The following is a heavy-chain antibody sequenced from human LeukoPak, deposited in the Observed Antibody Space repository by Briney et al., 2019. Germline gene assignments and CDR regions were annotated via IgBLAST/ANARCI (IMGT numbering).Heavy chain of an antibody. CDR3: ASPSPSHYHILTGYRYYGMDV. CDR1: GGTFSSYA. V-gene: IGHV1-69*04. CDR2: IIPILGIA. D-gene: IGHD3-9*01. J-gene: IGHJ6*02. Sequence: ASVKVSCKASGGTFSSYAISWVRQAPGQGLEWMGRIIPILGIANYAQKFKGRVTITADKSRSTAYMELSRLRSEDTAVYYCASPSPSHYHILTGYRYYGMDVWGQGTTVTVSS.